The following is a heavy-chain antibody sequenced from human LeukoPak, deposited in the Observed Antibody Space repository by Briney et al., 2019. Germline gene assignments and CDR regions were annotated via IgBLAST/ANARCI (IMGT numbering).Heavy chain of an antibody. D-gene: IGHD2-15*01. J-gene: IGHJ4*02. CDR3: TRTQYCNGGSCYTEVAY. CDR1: GFTFSDYY. CDR2: IYYSGNT. Sequence: GSLRLSCAASGFTFSDYYMSWIRQAPGKGLEWIGSIYYSGNTYYNPSLKSRATIYVDTSKNQFSLRLDSVTAADTAVYYCTRTQYCNGGSCYTEVAYWGQGTLVTVSS. V-gene: IGHV4-59*05.